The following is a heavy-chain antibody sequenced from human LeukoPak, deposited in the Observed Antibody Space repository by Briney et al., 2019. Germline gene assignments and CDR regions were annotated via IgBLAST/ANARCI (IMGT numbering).Heavy chain of an antibody. D-gene: IGHD1-26*01. CDR2: IKSRNRGETV. CDR3: TTDGSTTLSNTFDY. CDR1: GFTFSDAW. V-gene: IGHV3-15*01. J-gene: IGHJ4*02. Sequence: GGSLRLSCAASGFTFSDAWMNWVRLAPGKGLEWVGRIKSRNRGETVDYTAPVKGRFTISRDDSKTTVYLQMNSLKTEDTAIYYCTTDGSTTLSNTFDYWGQGTLVTVSS.